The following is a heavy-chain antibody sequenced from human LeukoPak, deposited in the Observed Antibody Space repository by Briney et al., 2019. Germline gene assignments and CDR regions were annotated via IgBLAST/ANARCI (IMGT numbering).Heavy chain of an antibody. CDR2: ISSSSSTI. Sequence: PGGSLRLSCAASGFTFSSYSMNWVRQAPGKGLEWVSYISSSSSTIYYADSVKGRFTISRDNAKNSLYLQMNSLRAEDTAVYYCARDRTRGSTGDPLGYWGQGTLVTVSS. D-gene: IGHD7-27*01. J-gene: IGHJ4*02. CDR1: GFTFSSYS. CDR3: ARDRTRGSTGDPLGY. V-gene: IGHV3-48*01.